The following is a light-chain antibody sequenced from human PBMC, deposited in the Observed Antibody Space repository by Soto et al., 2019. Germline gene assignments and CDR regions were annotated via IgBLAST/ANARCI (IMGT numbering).Light chain of an antibody. CDR2: KAS. V-gene: IGKV1-5*03. J-gene: IGKJ3*01. Sequence: DMQMTQSPSTLSASVGDTVTITCRANQNVNDWLAWYQQKPGKAPKLLIYKASNLESGVPSRFSGSGSGTEFTLNISSLQPDDFATYYCQRYNSFFGPGTKVDVK. CDR3: QRYNSF. CDR1: QNVNDW.